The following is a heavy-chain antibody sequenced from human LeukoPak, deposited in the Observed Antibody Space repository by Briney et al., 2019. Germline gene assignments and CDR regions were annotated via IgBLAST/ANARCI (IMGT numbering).Heavy chain of an antibody. CDR1: GFTFSSYW. J-gene: IGHJ4*02. CDR3: ARERNSAGSHLDY. D-gene: IGHD4-11*01. CDR2: INRDEPST. Sequence: PGGSLRLSCVASGFTFSSYWMHWVRQAPGKGLVWVSRINRDEPSTTYADSVKGRFTISRDNAKNTLYLHMNSLRAEDTAVYYCARERNSAGSHLDYWGQGTLVTVSS. V-gene: IGHV3-74*01.